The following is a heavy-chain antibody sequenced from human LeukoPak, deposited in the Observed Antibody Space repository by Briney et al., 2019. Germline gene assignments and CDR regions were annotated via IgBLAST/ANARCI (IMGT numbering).Heavy chain of an antibody. CDR1: GGSISSSSYY. D-gene: IGHD5/OR15-5a*01. Sequence: EPSETLSLTCIVSGGSISSSSYYRGWIRQPPGKGLEWIGSIYYSGSTDYNPSLKSRVTISVDTSKNQFSLKLSSVTAADTAVYFCARQRADIVSFFDYWGQGTLVTVSS. V-gene: IGHV4-39*01. J-gene: IGHJ4*02. CDR2: IYYSGST. CDR3: ARQRADIVSFFDY.